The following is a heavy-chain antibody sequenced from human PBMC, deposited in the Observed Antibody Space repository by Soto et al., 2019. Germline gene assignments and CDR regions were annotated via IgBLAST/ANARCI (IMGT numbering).Heavy chain of an antibody. CDR1: DSANSGGRYY. J-gene: IGHJ3*01. V-gene: IGHV4-31*03. Sequence: SGSVSQTGTVSDSANSGGRYYWSWIRQHPGKGLEWIGYIYYSGSTYYNPSLKSRVTISVDTSKNQFSLKLSSLTAADTAVYFCAREPFGPPSSGYCSFDFWGQGRMVTVS. CDR2: IYYSGST. D-gene: IGHD5-12*01. CDR3: AREPFGPPSSGYCSFDF.